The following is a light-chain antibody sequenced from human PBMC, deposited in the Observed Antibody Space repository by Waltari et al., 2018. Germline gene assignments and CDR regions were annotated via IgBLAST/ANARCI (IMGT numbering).Light chain of an antibody. CDR1: SSNIGSNY. CDR2: RNN. Sequence: QSVLTQPPSASGTPGQRVTISCSGSSSNIGSNYVYWDQQLPGTAPKLLILRNNPRPSGGPARFSGSKSCTTASLAIRGLRAEDEADYYCAAWDDSLSGSWVFGGGTKLTVL. CDR3: AAWDDSLSGSWV. J-gene: IGLJ3*02. V-gene: IGLV1-47*01.